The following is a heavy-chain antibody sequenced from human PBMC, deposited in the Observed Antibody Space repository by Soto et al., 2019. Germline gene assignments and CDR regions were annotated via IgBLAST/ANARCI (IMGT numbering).Heavy chain of an antibody. CDR2: IYYSGST. V-gene: IGHV4-31*03. Sequence: SETLSLTCTVSGGSISSGGYYWSWIRQHPGKGLEWIGYIYYSGSTYYNPSLKSRVTISVDTSKNQFSLKLSSVTAADTAVYYCASQRANWYSSGWYAFDIWGQGTMVTVSS. CDR1: GGSISSGGYY. D-gene: IGHD6-19*01. J-gene: IGHJ3*02. CDR3: ASQRANWYSSGWYAFDI.